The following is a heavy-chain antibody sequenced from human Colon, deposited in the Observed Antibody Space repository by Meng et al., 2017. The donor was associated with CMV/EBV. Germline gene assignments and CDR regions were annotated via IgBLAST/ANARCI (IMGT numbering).Heavy chain of an antibody. CDR3: ARSWIQLWFFDY. Sequence: VSAGSNSSSSYYWGWIRQPPGKGLEWIGNIYYSGSTYYNPSLKSRVTVSVDTSKNQFSLRLSSVTAADTAVYYCARSWIQLWFFDYWGQGTLVTVSS. V-gene: IGHV4-39*07. D-gene: IGHD5-18*01. CDR2: IYYSGST. J-gene: IGHJ4*02. CDR1: AGSNSSSSYY.